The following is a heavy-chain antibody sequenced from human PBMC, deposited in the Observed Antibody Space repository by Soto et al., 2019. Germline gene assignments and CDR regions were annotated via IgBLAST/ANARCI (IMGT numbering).Heavy chain of an antibody. V-gene: IGHV3-72*01. D-gene: IGHD3-10*01. J-gene: IGHJ6*02. CDR3: TTDPPHYYGSGSYPYPYYGMDV. CDR1: GFTFSDHY. CDR2: IRNKANRYTT. Sequence: GGSLRLSCAASGFTFSDHYMDWVRQAPGKGLEWVGRIRNKANRYTTEYAASVKGRFTISRDDSKNSLYLQMNSLKTEDTAVYYCTTDPPHYYGSGSYPYPYYGMDVWGQGTTVTVSS.